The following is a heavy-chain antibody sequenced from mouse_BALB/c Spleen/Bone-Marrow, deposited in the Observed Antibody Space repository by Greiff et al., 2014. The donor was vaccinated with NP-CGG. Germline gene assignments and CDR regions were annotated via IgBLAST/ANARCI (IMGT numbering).Heavy chain of an antibody. CDR3: TRVLRNFDY. V-gene: IGHV6-6*02. Sequence: EVMLAESGGGLVQPGGSMKLSCVASGFTFSNYWMTWVRQSPEKGLEWVAEIRLKSNNYATHYAESVKGRFTISRDDSKSSVYLQMNNLRTEDSGIYYCTRVLRNFDYWGQGTTLTVSS. J-gene: IGHJ2*01. CDR2: IRLKSNNYAT. CDR1: GFTFSNYW. D-gene: IGHD1-1*01.